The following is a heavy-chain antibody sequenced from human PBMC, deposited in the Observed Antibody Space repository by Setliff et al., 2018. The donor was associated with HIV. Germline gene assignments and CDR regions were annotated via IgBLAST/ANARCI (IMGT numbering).Heavy chain of an antibody. V-gene: IGHV4-34*01. Sequence: NPSETLSLTCTVYGEPFSNYYWSWIRQPPGKGLEWIGEIDHGGSTRYNPSLKSRVTISLDTSKTHFYLNLTSVTDADTAVYFCAREGRGDPAVATTRIDYWGQGTLVTVSS. J-gene: IGHJ4*02. CDR3: AREGRGDPAVATTRIDY. CDR1: GEPFSNYY. CDR2: IDHGGST. D-gene: IGHD1-1*01.